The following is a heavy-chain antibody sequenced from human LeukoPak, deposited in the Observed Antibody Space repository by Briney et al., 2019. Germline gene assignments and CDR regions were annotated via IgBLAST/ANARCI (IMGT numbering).Heavy chain of an antibody. V-gene: IGHV4-34*01. CDR3: ARGSEDNWNDLLWAFDI. J-gene: IGHJ3*02. Sequence: SETLSLTXAVYGGSFRGYYWSWIRQPPGKGLEWIGEINHSGSTNYNPSLKSRVTISVDTSKNQFSLKLSSVTAADTAVYYCARGSEDNWNDLLWAFDIWGQGTMVTVSS. CDR1: GGSFRGYY. D-gene: IGHD1-20*01. CDR2: INHSGST.